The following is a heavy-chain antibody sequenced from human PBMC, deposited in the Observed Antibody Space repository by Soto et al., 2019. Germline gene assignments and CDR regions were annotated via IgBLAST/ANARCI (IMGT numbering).Heavy chain of an antibody. V-gene: IGHV1-69*04. Sequence: GASVKVSCKASGGTFSSYTISWVRQAPGQGLEWMGRIIPILGIANYAQKFQGRVTITADKSTSTAYMELSSLRSEDTAVYYCARDGSIAVAGVYNWFDPWGQGTLVTVSS. D-gene: IGHD6-19*01. J-gene: IGHJ5*02. CDR3: ARDGSIAVAGVYNWFDP. CDR1: GGTFSSYT. CDR2: IIPILGIA.